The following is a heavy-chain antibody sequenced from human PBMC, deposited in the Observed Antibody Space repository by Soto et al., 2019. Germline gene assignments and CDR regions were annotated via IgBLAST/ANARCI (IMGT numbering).Heavy chain of an antibody. J-gene: IGHJ5*02. CDR3: ARVSATGTRCFDP. CDR1: GGSISSGAYY. D-gene: IGHD6-13*01. CDR2: ISHRGTA. Sequence: PSETLSLTCTVSGGSISSGAYYWGWIRQHPGKGLEWIGYISHRGTAYYTPSLKSRVSLSVDPSKSQFSLNVTSLTAADTAVYYCARVSATGTRCFDPWGPGTLVTVSS. V-gene: IGHV4-31*03.